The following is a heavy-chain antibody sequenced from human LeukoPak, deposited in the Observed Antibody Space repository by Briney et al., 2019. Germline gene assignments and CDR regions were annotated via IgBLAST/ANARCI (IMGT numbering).Heavy chain of an antibody. CDR3: SRENGAFSPFGY. V-gene: IGHV4/OR15-8*02. CDR1: GGSISNTNW. Sequence: PSETLFLTCGVSGGSISNTNWWGWVRQPPGQGLERIGEISLTVLTHYNPSLESRVTVSLDKSKNQLSLNLTSVTAADTAVYYCSRENGAFSPFGYWGQGTLVTVLS. D-gene: IGHD2-8*01. CDR2: ISLTVLT. J-gene: IGHJ4*02.